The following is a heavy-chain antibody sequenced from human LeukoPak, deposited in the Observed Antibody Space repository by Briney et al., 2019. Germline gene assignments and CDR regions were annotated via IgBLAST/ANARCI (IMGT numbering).Heavy chain of an antibody. J-gene: IGHJ4*02. CDR2: ISYDGSNK. Sequence: GGSLRLSCAASGFTFRSYAMHWVRQAPGKGLEWVAVISYDGSNKYYADSVKGRFTISRDNSKNTLYLQMNSLRAEDTAVYYCARDLAFGGYFDYWGQGTLVTVSS. D-gene: IGHD3-10*01. V-gene: IGHV3-30-3*01. CDR3: ARDLAFGGYFDY. CDR1: GFTFRSYA.